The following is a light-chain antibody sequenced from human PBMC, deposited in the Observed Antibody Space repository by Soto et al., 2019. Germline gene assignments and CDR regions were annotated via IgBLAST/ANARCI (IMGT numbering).Light chain of an antibody. CDR2: DAS. J-gene: IGKJ5*01. CDR3: QQGQSTPIT. V-gene: IGKV1-5*01. Sequence: DIQMTQSPSTLSASVGDRVTITCRASQSISSWLAWYQQKPGKAPKLLIHDASSLQSGVPSRFSGSGSGTDFSLTISNLQPEDFATYYCQQGQSTPITFGQGTRLEIK. CDR1: QSISSW.